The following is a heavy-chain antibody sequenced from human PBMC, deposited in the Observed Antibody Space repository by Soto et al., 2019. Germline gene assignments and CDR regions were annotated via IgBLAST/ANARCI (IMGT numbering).Heavy chain of an antibody. V-gene: IGHV3-48*02. CDR3: ARSLEWHFDY. D-gene: IGHD3-3*01. CDR1: GFTFSVYS. Sequence: EVQLVESGGDLVQRGGSLRLSCVASGFTFSVYSMNWVRQAPGKGLEWFSYITSDTKTIKYADSVKGRFTISRDNAKNSVYLQMNSLRDEDTAVYYCARSLEWHFDYWGQGTVVTVSS. J-gene: IGHJ4*02. CDR2: ITSDTKTI.